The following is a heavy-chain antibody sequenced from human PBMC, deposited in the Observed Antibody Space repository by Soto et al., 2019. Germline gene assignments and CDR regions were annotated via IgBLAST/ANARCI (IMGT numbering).Heavy chain of an antibody. CDR3: ARAHGPSLGSCLDL. CDR1: GFTFSAYG. CDR2: IWDDGGSE. Sequence: QVQLVESGGGVVQPGRSLRLSCAASGFTFSAYGRHWVRQAPGEGLEWVAVIWDDGGSEYYADSVEGRFTVSRDNAKNTVYLHMATLRGEDTAVYYCARAHGPSLGSCLDLWGQGTLVTVSA. D-gene: IGHD2-2*01. J-gene: IGHJ5*02. V-gene: IGHV3-33*01.